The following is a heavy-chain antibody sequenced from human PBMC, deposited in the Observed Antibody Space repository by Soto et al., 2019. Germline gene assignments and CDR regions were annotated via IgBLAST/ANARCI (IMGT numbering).Heavy chain of an antibody. CDR1: GGSFSGYY. CDR3: VPKRRGGRSCYHGPVDLDN. D-gene: IGHD2-15*01. J-gene: IGHJ6*01. Sequence: QVHLEQWGAGLLKPSETLSLTCAVYGGSFSGYYWSWIRKAPGKGLEWIGQIHQTGGILHTGGTNDNTSPQSRVISSLDKTENQFALSFRTVCAAYTDLYFFVPKRRGGRSCYHGPVDLDNWVQGTKVNVS. V-gene: IGHV4-34*02. CDR2: IHQTGGILHTGGT.